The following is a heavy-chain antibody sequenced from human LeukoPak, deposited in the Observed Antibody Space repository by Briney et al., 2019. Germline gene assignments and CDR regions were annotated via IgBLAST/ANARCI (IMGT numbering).Heavy chain of an antibody. CDR3: ARGGYYYDSRGGTFDI. D-gene: IGHD3-22*01. J-gene: IGHJ3*02. CDR2: IYTSGST. Sequence: SETLSLTCTVSGGSISSGGYYWSWIRQPAGKGLEWIGRIYTSGSTNYNPSLKSRVTISVDTSKNQFSLKLSSVTAADTAVYYCARGGYYYDSRGGTFDIWGQGTMVTVSS. CDR1: GGSISSGGYY. V-gene: IGHV4-61*02.